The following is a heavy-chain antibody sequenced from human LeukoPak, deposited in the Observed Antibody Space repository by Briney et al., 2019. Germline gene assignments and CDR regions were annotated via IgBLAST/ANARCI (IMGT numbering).Heavy chain of an antibody. CDR3: ARDVPHNWFDT. CDR2: INSDGGGA. CDR1: GIIFGNNW. V-gene: IGHV3-74*01. J-gene: IGHJ5*02. Sequence: PGGSLRLSCAASGIIFGNNWMHWVRQGLGKGLVWISRINSDGGGAIYADSVKGRSTVSRDNAKNTLYLQMNSLRAEDTAVYYCARDVPHNWFDTWGQGTLVTVSS.